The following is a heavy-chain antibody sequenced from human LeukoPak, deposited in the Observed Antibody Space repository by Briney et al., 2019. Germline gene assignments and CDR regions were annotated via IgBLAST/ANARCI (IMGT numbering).Heavy chain of an antibody. D-gene: IGHD1-26*01. Sequence: GGSLRLSCAAPGFTFSSYGMHWVRQAPGKGLEWVAVISHDGSNKYYADSVKGRFTISRDNSKNTLYLQMNSLRAEDTAVYYCAKKGANFDYWGQGTLVTVSS. CDR2: ISHDGSNK. J-gene: IGHJ4*02. CDR1: GFTFSSYG. V-gene: IGHV3-30*18. CDR3: AKKGANFDY.